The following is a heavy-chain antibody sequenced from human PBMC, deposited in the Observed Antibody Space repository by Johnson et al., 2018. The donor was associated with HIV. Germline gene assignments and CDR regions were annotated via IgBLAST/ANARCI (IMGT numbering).Heavy chain of an antibody. CDR3: ARAPPGGAFDI. Sequence: QVQLVESGGGVVQPGRSLRLSCAVSGFTFNNYPMHWVRQAPGKGLEWVAVISYDGSNKYYGDSVKGRFTISRDNSKYTVYLQMNSLRVEDTAVYYCARAPPGGAFDIWGQGTMVTVSS. D-gene: IGHD6-25*01. CDR1: GFTFNNYP. J-gene: IGHJ3*02. CDR2: ISYDGSNK. V-gene: IGHV3-30*04.